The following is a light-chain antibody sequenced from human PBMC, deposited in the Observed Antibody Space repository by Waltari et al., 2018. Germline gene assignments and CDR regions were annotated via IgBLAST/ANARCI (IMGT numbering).Light chain of an antibody. J-gene: IGLJ2*01. V-gene: IGLV3-19*01. Sequence: SSELTQDPAVSVALGQTVSLACQGASLRSYSASWYQQKPGQAPVLVIYGKNNRPSGTPDRFSGSSAGNTASLTITGAHAEDEADDDCNSRDSSGNHTEVVFGGGTKLTVL. CDR1: SLRSYS. CDR3: NSRDSSGNHTEVV. CDR2: GKN.